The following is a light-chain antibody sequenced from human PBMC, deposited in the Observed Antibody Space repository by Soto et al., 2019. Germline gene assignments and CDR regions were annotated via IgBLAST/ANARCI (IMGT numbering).Light chain of an antibody. CDR1: QSVTSSH. CDR3: QQYGTSSSYT. J-gene: IGKJ2*01. Sequence: ELVLTQSPGTLSLSLGERATLSCRASQSVTSSHLAWYQQKPGQAPRLLIYGGSSRATGIPDKFSGSGSGTDFTLAISRLEPEDFAVYFCHCQQYGTSSSYTFGQGTKLEIK. V-gene: IGKV3-20*01. CDR2: GGS.